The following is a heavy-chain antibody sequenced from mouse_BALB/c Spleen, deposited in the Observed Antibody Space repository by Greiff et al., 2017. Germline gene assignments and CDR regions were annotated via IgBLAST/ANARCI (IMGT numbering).Heavy chain of an antibody. Sequence: QVQLQQSGPGLVAPSQSLSITCTVSGFSLTSYGVHWVRQPPGKGLEWLGLIWAGGSTNYNSALMSRLSISKDNSKSQVFLKMNSLQTDDTAMYYCARNYGSSYPWFAYWGQGTLVTVSA. V-gene: IGHV2-9*02. CDR3: ARNYGSSYPWFAY. D-gene: IGHD1-1*01. CDR1: GFSLTSYG. CDR2: IWAGGST. J-gene: IGHJ3*01.